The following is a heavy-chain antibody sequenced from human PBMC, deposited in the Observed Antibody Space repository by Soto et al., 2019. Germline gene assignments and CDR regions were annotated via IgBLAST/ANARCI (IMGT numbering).Heavy chain of an antibody. Sequence: PGGSLRLSCAASGFTFSSYSVNWVRQAPGKGLEWVSYISSSSSTIYYADSVKGRFTISRDNAKNSLYLQMNSLRDEDTAVYYCARDGGGSYYYYYYGMDVWGQGTTVTVSS. D-gene: IGHD2-15*01. CDR3: ARDGGGSYYYYYYGMDV. J-gene: IGHJ6*02. CDR1: GFTFSSYS. V-gene: IGHV3-48*02. CDR2: ISSSSSTI.